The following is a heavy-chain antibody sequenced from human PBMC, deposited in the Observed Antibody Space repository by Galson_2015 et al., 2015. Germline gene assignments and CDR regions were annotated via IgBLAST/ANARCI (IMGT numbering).Heavy chain of an antibody. CDR1: GLTFSSYR. CDR2: ISSSGSYI. V-gene: IGHV3-21*01. D-gene: IGHD4-17*01. Sequence: SLRLSCAASGLTFSSYRMNWVRQAPGKGLEWVSCISSSGSYIYYADSVKGRFTISRDNAKNSLFLQMNSLRAEDTAVYYCAGDRGYGDYVGVGYWGQGTLVTVSS. J-gene: IGHJ4*02. CDR3: AGDRGYGDYVGVGY.